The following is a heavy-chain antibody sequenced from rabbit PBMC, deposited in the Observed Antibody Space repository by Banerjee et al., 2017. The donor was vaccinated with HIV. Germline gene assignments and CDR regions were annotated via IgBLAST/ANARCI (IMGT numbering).Heavy chain of an antibody. D-gene: IGHD8-1*01. J-gene: IGHJ4*01. CDR3: ARDRTGNIYDIL. CDR2: IYAGSGSS. Sequence: QEQLVESGGGLVKPEGSLTLTCTASGFSFSSSYWICWVRQAPGKGLEWIACIYAGSGSSYYANWAKGRFTISKTSSTTVTLQMTSLTVADTATYFCARDRTGNIYDILWGPGTLVTVS. CDR1: GFSFSSSYW. V-gene: IGHV1S45*01.